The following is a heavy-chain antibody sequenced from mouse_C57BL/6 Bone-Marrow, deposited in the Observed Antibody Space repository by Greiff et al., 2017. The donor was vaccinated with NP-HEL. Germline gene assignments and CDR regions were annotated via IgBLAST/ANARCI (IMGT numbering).Heavy chain of an antibody. J-gene: IGHJ4*01. D-gene: IGHD2-3*01. V-gene: IGHV1-55*01. CDR1: GYTFTSYW. CDR2: IYPGSGST. Sequence: QVQLQQPGAELVKPGASVKMSCKASGYTFTSYWITWVKQRPGQGLEWIGDIYPGSGSTNYNEKFKSKATLTVDTSSSTAYMQLSSLTSVDSAVYYCAWADVYYGDYYAMDYWGQGTSVTVSS. CDR3: AWADVYYGDYYAMDY.